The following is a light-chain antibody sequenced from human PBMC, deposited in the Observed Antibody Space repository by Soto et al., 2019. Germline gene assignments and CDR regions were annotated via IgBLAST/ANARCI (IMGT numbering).Light chain of an antibody. CDR2: DDN. Sequence: QSVLTQPPSVSAAPGQTVSISCSGSGSNTGSYSVSWYQTLPGTAPKLLIYDDNKRPSGIPDRFSGSKSGTSATLGITGLQTGDEADYYCATWDRLLSLVVFGGGTKLTVL. V-gene: IGLV1-51*01. CDR1: GSNTGSYS. J-gene: IGLJ2*01. CDR3: ATWDRLLSLVV.